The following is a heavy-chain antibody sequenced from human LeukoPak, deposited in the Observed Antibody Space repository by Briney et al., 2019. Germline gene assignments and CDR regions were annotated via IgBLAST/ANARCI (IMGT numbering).Heavy chain of an antibody. V-gene: IGHV3-23*01. CDR2: ISDSGTSA. J-gene: IGHJ6*02. D-gene: IGHD2-15*01. CDR3: AKGKDGYYYHGMDV. CDR1: GFTFSSFA. Sequence: QSGGSLRLSCAASGFTFSSFAMSWVRQAPEKGLEWVPVISDSGTSAYYADSVKGRFTISRDNSKNTLYLQMNSLRAEDTAIYYCAKGKDGYYYHGMDVWGQGTTVTVSS.